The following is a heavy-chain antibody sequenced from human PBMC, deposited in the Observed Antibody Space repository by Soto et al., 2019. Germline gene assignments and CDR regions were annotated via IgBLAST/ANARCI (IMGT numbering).Heavy chain of an antibody. CDR1: GDSINNSHW. J-gene: IGHJ5*02. CDR2: NYHSGTS. V-gene: IGHV4-4*02. Sequence: QVQLQESGPGLVQPSGTLSLPCAVSGDSINNSHWWSWVRQTPGEGLEWIGENYHSGTSNYNPSLKSRVTISIDKSKHQFSRKMNSVTAADTAVYYCAREVNSSPARGPNWFDPWGQGTLVTVSS. CDR3: AREVNSSPARGPNWFDP. D-gene: IGHD6-13*01.